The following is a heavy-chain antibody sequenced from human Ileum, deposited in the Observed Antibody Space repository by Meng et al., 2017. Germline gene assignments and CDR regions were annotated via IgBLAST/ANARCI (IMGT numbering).Heavy chain of an antibody. Sequence: SETLSLTCSVSGGSINSSNSYWAWIRQPPGKGLEWIGSSYHSGDAYYKPSLQSRVAISVDTSKNQFSLRLMSMTAADTAVYYCAKVTYYYDSRGYFAWYFYGIDVWGQGTTVTVSS. V-gene: IGHV4-39*07. D-gene: IGHD3-22*01. CDR2: SYHSGDA. CDR1: GGSINSSNSY. J-gene: IGHJ6*02. CDR3: AKVTYYYDSRGYFAWYFYGIDV.